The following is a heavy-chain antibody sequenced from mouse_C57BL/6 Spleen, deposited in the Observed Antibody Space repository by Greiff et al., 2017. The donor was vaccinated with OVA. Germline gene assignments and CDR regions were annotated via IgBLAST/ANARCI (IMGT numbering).Heavy chain of an antibody. CDR2: ISGGGGNT. Sequence: EVQRVESGGGLVKPGGSLKLSCAASGFTFSSYTMSWVRQTPEKRLEWVATISGGGGNTYYPDSVKGRFTISRDNAKNTLYLQMSSLRSEDTALYYCARPYYYGRWGQGTSVTVSS. CDR1: GFTFSSYT. V-gene: IGHV5-9*01. CDR3: ARPYYYGR. J-gene: IGHJ4*01. D-gene: IGHD1-1*01.